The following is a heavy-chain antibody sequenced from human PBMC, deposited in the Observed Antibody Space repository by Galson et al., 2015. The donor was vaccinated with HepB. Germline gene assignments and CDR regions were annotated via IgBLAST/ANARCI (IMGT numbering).Heavy chain of an antibody. CDR2: IIPILGIA. D-gene: IGHD4-17*01. Sequence: SVKVSCKASGGTFSSYAISWVRQAPGQGLEWMGRIIPILGIANYAQKFQGRVTITADKSTSTAYMELSSLRSEDTAVYYCARDFPRTTVTTPGEFSYWGQGTLVTVSS. V-gene: IGHV1-69*04. CDR3: ARDFPRTTVTTPGEFSY. J-gene: IGHJ4*02. CDR1: GGTFSSYA.